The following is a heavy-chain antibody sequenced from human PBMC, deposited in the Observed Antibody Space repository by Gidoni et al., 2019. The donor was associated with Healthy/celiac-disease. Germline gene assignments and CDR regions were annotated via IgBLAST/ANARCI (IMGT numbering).Heavy chain of an antibody. Sequence: EVQLVESGGVVVQPGGSLRLSCAASGFTFDDYTMSWVRQAPGKGLEWVSLISWDGGSTYYADSVKGRFTISRDNSKNSLYLQMNSLRTEDTALYYCAKDIYSGDKDPKHPGIAAAGTGDFDYWGQGTLVTVSS. CDR2: ISWDGGST. CDR1: GFTFDDYT. J-gene: IGHJ4*02. CDR3: AKDIYSGDKDPKHPGIAAAGTGDFDY. V-gene: IGHV3-43*01. D-gene: IGHD6-13*01.